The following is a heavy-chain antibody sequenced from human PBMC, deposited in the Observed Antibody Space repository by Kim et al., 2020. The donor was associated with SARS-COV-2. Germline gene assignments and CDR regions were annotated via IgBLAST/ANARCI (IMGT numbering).Heavy chain of an antibody. J-gene: IGHJ5*02. CDR1: GFTFSSYE. D-gene: IGHD6-19*01. CDR2: ISSSGSTI. Sequence: GGSLRLSCAASGFTFSSYEMNWVRQAPGKGLEWVSYISSSGSTIYYADSVKGRFTISRDNAKNSLYLQMNSPRAEDAAVYYCARLAVAGTWAWWFDPWGQGSLVILSS. V-gene: IGHV3-48*03. CDR3: ARLAVAGTWAWWFDP.